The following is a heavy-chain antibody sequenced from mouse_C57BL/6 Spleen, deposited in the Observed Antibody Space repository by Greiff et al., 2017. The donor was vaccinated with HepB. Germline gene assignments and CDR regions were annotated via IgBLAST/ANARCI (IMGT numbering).Heavy chain of an antibody. CDR2: IYPGNSDT. V-gene: IGHV1-5*01. D-gene: IGHD1-1*01. J-gene: IGHJ3*01. CDR3: TRGDEGTTVQRGFAY. Sequence: EVQLQQSGTVLARPGASVKMSCKTSGYTFTSYWMHWVKQRPGQGLEWIGAIYPGNSDTSYNQKFKGKAKLTAVTSASTAYMELSSLTNEDSAVYYCTRGDEGTTVQRGFAYWGQGTLVTVSA. CDR1: GYTFTSYW.